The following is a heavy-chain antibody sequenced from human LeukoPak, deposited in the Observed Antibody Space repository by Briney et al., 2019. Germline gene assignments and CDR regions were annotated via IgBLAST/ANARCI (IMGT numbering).Heavy chain of an antibody. CDR2: MNPNSGNT. J-gene: IGHJ6*03. CDR3: ARGGYDFWSGYSRFGALYYMDV. D-gene: IGHD3-3*01. CDR1: GYTFTSYD. Sequence: ASVKVSCRASGYTFTSYDINWVRQASGQGLEWMGCMNPNSGNTGYAQKFQGGVTITRNTSISTAYMELSSLRSEDTTVYYCARGGYDFWSGYSRFGALYYMDVWGKGTTVTVSS. V-gene: IGHV1-8*03.